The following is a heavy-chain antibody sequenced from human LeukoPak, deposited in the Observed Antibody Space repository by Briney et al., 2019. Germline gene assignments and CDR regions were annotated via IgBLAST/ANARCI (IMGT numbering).Heavy chain of an antibody. CDR2: ISASGGTT. J-gene: IGHJ4*02. CDR1: GFSFGVYA. CDR3: AKDRGGISTSFDY. Sequence: GGSLRLSCATSGFSFGVYAMNWVREAPGGGREWGSDISASGGTTYYADSVRGRFTISRDNSKNTLYLQMNSLRAEDTAVYYCAKDRGGISTSFDYWGQGTLVTVSS. D-gene: IGHD3-10*01. V-gene: IGHV3-23*01.